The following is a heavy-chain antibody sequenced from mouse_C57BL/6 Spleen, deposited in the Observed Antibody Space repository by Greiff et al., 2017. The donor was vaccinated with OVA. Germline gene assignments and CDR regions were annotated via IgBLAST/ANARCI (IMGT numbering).Heavy chain of an antibody. CDR2: ISSGGSYT. CDR1: GFTFSSYG. CDR3: ARHGDDGYYVLDY. J-gene: IGHJ2*01. V-gene: IGHV5-6*01. Sequence: EVKLVESGGDLVKPGGSLKLSCAASGFTFSSYGMSWVRQTPDKRLEWVATISSGGSYTYYPDSVKGRFTISRDNAKNTLYLQMSSLKSEDTAMYYCARHGDDGYYVLDYWGQGTTLTVSS. D-gene: IGHD2-3*01.